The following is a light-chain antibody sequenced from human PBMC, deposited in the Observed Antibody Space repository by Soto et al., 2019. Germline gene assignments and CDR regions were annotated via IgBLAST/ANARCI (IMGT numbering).Light chain of an antibody. Sequence: DIPMTQSPSTLSASVGDRVTITCRASQSISDSLAWYQQKPGKAPKLLIYEASSLKSGVPSRFSGSRSGTEYNLTISSLQPDDFATYYCQQYNGYWTFGQGTMVEIK. CDR1: QSISDS. V-gene: IGKV1-5*03. J-gene: IGKJ1*01. CDR2: EAS. CDR3: QQYNGYWT.